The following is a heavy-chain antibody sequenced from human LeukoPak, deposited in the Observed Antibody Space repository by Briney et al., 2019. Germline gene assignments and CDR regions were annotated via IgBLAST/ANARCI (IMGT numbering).Heavy chain of an antibody. CDR3: ARLHSGNDAFDI. CDR1: GGSISSYY. Sequence: SETLSLTCTVAGGSISSYYWGWIRQPPGKGRGWIGYIYTSEITNYNPSLRSRVSISVDTSKNQFSLKLSSVTAADTAVYYCARLHSGNDAFDIWGQGTMVTVSS. CDR2: IYTSEIT. V-gene: IGHV4-4*09. D-gene: IGHD3-10*01. J-gene: IGHJ3*02.